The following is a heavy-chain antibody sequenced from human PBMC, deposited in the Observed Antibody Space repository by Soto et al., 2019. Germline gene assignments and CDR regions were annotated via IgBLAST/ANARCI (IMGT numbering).Heavy chain of an antibody. CDR2: ISPYSGNT. D-gene: IGHD3-16*01. J-gene: IGHJ6*02. CDR1: GYIFVNYG. CDR3: AMVDNYVAPAPQDV. Sequence: QVQLVQSGDEVRKPGSSVKVSCKASGYIFVNYGIAWVRQAPGQGLEWMGWISPYSGNTHYASKEQGRLTMTTDKSTSTAYMDLGSLRCDDTAVYYCAMVDNYVAPAPQDVWGQGTTVTVSS. V-gene: IGHV1-18*01.